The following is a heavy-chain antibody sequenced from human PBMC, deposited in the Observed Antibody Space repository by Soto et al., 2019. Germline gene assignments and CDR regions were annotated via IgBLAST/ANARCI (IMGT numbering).Heavy chain of an antibody. V-gene: IGHV3-9*01. CDR2: ISWNSGSI. CDR3: ANVLDYYDSSGLDAFDI. CDR1: GFTFDDYA. J-gene: IGHJ3*02. Sequence: GGSLRLSCAASGFTFDDYAMHWVRQAPGKGLEWVSGISWNSGSIGYADSVKGRFTISRDNAKNSLYLQMNSLRAEDTALYYCANVLDYYDSSGLDAFDIWGRGTMVTVS. D-gene: IGHD3-22*01.